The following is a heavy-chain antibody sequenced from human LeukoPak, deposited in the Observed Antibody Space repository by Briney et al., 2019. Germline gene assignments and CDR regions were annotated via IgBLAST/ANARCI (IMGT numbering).Heavy chain of an antibody. D-gene: IGHD3-22*01. V-gene: IGHV3-21*01. Sequence: SCKASGGTFSSYSMNWVRQAPGKGLEWVSSISSSSSYIYYADSVKGRFTISRNNAKNSLYLQMNSLRAEDTAVYYCARVSVVITTYLDYWGQGTLVTVSS. J-gene: IGHJ4*02. CDR2: ISSSSSYI. CDR3: ARVSVVITTYLDY. CDR1: GGTFSSYS.